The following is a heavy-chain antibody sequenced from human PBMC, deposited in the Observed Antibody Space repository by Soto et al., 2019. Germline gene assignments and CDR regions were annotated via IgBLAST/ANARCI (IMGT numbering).Heavy chain of an antibody. CDR3: AGGSSGYKFDY. J-gene: IGHJ4*02. Sequence: SETLSLTCTVSGGSISSYYWSWIRQSPGKGLEWIGYIYYSGSTNYNPSLKSRVTISVDTSKNQFSLKLSSVTAADSAVYYCAGGSSGYKFDYWGQGTLVTVSS. D-gene: IGHD3-22*01. CDR1: GGSISSYY. CDR2: IYYSGST. V-gene: IGHV4-59*01.